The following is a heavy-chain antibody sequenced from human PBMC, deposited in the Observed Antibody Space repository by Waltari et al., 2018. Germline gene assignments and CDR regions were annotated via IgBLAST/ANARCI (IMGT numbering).Heavy chain of an antibody. V-gene: IGHV4-4*02. Sequence: QVQLQESGPGLVKPSGTLSLTCAASGGSISSRNWWSWVRQPPGRGLEWIGEIYHSGSTNYNPSLKSRVTISVDKSKNQFSLKLSSVTAADTAVYYCARDVEYCTGGVCYWYYFDYWGQGTLVTVSS. J-gene: IGHJ4*02. CDR2: IYHSGST. CDR3: ARDVEYCTGGVCYWYYFDY. D-gene: IGHD2-8*02. CDR1: GGSISSRNW.